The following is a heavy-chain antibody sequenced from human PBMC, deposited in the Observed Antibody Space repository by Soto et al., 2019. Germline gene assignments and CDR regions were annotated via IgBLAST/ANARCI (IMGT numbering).Heavy chain of an antibody. CDR1: GFTFSSYS. V-gene: IGHV3-48*04. Sequence: GGSLRLSCAASGFTFSSYSMNWVRQAPGKGLEWVSYIRSSSDTIYYADSVKGRFTISRDNAKNSLYLQMNSLRAEDTAVYYCARGDYGGTFGYWGQGTLVTVSS. CDR3: ARGDYGGTFGY. CDR2: IRSSSDTI. J-gene: IGHJ4*02. D-gene: IGHD4-17*01.